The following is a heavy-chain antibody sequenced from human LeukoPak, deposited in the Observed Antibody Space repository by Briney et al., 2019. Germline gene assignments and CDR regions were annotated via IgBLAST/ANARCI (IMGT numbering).Heavy chain of an antibody. CDR1: GGSFSGYY. V-gene: IGHV4-34*01. Sequence: KPSETLSLTCAVYGGSFSGYYWSWIRQPPGKGLEWIGEINHSGSTNYNPSLKSRVTISVDTSKNQFSLKLSSVTAADTAVYYCARSARRIAIKSVFDYWGQGTLVTVSS. CDR3: ARSARRIAIKSVFDY. J-gene: IGHJ4*02. CDR2: INHSGST. D-gene: IGHD1-14*01.